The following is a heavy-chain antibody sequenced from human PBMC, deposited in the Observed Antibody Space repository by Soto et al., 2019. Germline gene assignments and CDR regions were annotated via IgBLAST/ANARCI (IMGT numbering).Heavy chain of an antibody. D-gene: IGHD2-15*01. CDR3: ARDRGYDAHDYYYNAMDV. J-gene: IGHJ6*02. CDR1: GFTFRTYT. CDR2: IRGFSPYT. Sequence: GGSLRLSCISSGFTFRTYTMNWVRQAPGKGLEWVSGIRGFSPYTFYAESVRGRFAISRDNAKNSLYLQMNSLRAEDTAVYYCARDRGYDAHDYYYNAMDVWGQGTTVTVSS. V-gene: IGHV3-21*01.